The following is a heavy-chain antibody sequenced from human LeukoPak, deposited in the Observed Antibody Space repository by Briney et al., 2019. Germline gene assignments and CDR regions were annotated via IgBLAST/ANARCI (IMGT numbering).Heavy chain of an antibody. CDR3: ARDRYYDSRGNFYESGY. D-gene: IGHD3-22*01. CDR1: GDTFSNYA. Sequence: SVKVSCKTSGDTFSNYAITWVRQAPGQGLEWMGGIVPTLRRANYAQKFKGRVTITTDEASTTAYMELNGLTYDATAVYYCARDRYYDSRGNFYESGYWGQGTLVTVSS. J-gene: IGHJ4*02. V-gene: IGHV1-69*05. CDR2: IVPTLRRA.